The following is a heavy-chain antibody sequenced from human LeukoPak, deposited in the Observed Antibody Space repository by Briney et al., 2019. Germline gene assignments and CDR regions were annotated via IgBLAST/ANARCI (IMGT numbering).Heavy chain of an antibody. V-gene: IGHV3-7*01. Sequence: GGFLRLSCAASGFTFSNYWINWVRQAPGKGLEWVANIKEDGSQKYYVESVKGRFTVSRDNAKNSVYLQVSSLRDADTGVYYCARGLNTSPGIDYWGQGTLVTVSS. J-gene: IGHJ4*02. CDR1: GFTFSNYW. CDR2: IKEDGSQK. CDR3: ARGLNTSPGIDY. D-gene: IGHD3-16*01.